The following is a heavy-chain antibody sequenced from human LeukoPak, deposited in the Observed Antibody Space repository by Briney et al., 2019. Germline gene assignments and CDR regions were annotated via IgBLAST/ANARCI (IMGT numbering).Heavy chain of an antibody. CDR1: GYTFTGYY. CDR2: INPNSGGT. CDR3: ARVRRDGYNFGSYAFDI. J-gene: IGHJ3*02. D-gene: IGHD5-24*01. V-gene: IGHV1-2*02. Sequence: ASVKVSCKASGYTFTGYYMHWVRPAPGQGLEWMGWINPNSGGTNYAQKFQGRVTMTRDTSISTAYMELSRLRSDDTAVYYCARVRRDGYNFGSYAFDIWGQGTMVTVSS.